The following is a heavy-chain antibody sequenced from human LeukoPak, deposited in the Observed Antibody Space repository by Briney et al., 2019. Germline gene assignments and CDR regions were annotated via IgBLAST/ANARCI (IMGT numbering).Heavy chain of an antibody. CDR2: ISSGTNYI. CDR1: GFTFNIYW. V-gene: IGHV3-21*01. J-gene: IGHJ4*02. Sequence: PGGSLRLSCAASGFTFNIYWMHWVRQAPGKGLEWVSSISSGTNYIFEADSVKGRFTVTKDTALNSLSLQMNSLRADDTAVYYCARSAGGNYFDYWDQGTLVTVSS. D-gene: IGHD2-8*02. CDR3: ARSAGGNYFDY.